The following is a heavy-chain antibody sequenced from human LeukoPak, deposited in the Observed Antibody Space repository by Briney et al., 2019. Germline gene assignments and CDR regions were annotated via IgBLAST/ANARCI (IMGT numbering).Heavy chain of an antibody. CDR3: ARLDCSSTSCYQYGMDV. V-gene: IGHV3-21*01. CDR1: GFTFSSYS. Sequence: GGSLRLSCAASGFTFSSYSMNWVRQAPGKGLEWVSSISSSSSYIYYAYSVKGRFTISRDNAKNSLYLQMNSLRAEDTAVYYCARLDCSSTSCYQYGMDVWGQGTTVTVSS. CDR2: ISSSSSYI. D-gene: IGHD2-2*01. J-gene: IGHJ6*02.